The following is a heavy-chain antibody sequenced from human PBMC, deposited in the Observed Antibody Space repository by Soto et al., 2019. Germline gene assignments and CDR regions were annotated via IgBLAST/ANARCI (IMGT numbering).Heavy chain of an antibody. Sequence: PGGSLRLSCAASGFTFRSYFMNWVRQAPGKGLQWVAHIGSNGGTIYYADSVKGRFAVSRDNAKNSLYLQLNSLRIDDTAIYYWARDGGEYYLDVWGQGTAVTVSS. CDR1: GFTFRSYF. CDR3: ARDGGEYYLDV. V-gene: IGHV3-11*01. CDR2: IGSNGGTI. D-gene: IGHD4-17*01. J-gene: IGHJ4*02.